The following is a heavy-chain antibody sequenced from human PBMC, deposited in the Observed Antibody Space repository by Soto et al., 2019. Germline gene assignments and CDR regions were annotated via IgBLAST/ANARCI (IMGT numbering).Heavy chain of an antibody. Sequence: QLQLQESGPGLVKPSETLSLTCTVSGGSISSSSYYWGWIRQPPGKGLEWIGSIYYSGSTYYNPSLKSRVTISVDTSKNQFSLKLSSVTAADTAVYYCARHEPPPLADDAFDIWGQGTMVTVSP. J-gene: IGHJ3*02. CDR3: ARHEPPPLADDAFDI. D-gene: IGHD2-15*01. CDR2: IYYSGST. V-gene: IGHV4-39*01. CDR1: GGSISSSSYY.